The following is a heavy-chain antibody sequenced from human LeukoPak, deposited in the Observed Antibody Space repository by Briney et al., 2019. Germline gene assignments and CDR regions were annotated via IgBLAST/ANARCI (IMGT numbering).Heavy chain of an antibody. J-gene: IGHJ4*02. CDR3: ARDRSRIAAAGSSPVY. V-gene: IGHV3-11*04. D-gene: IGHD6-13*01. CDR1: GFTFSDYY. Sequence: GGSLRLSCAASGFTFSDYYMSWIRQAPGKGLEWVSYISSSGSTIYYTDSVKGRFTISRDNAKNSLYLQMSSLRAEDTAVYYCARDRSRIAAAGSSPVYWGQGTLVTVSS. CDR2: ISSSGSTI.